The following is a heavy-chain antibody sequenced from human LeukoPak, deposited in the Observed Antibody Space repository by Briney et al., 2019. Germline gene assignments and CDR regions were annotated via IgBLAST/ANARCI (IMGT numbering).Heavy chain of an antibody. V-gene: IGHV4-39*01. Sequence: SETLSLSCTVSDGSISSSSYHWGWIRQHPGKGLEWIGSIYYSGSTYYNPSLKSRVTISVDTSKNQFSLKLSSVTAADTAVYYCARQGSIYYYYYYMDVWGKGTTVTISS. J-gene: IGHJ6*03. CDR1: DGSISSSSYH. CDR3: ARQGSIYYYYYYMDV. D-gene: IGHD3-10*01. CDR2: IYYSGST.